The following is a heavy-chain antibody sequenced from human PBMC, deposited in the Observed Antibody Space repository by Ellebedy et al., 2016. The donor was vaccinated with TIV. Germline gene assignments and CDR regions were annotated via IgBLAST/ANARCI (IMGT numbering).Heavy chain of an antibody. CDR1: GGSISSRSYY. CDR2: IYYSGST. D-gene: IGHD1-1*01. CDR3: ARDHAGDAFDI. J-gene: IGHJ3*02. V-gene: IGHV4-39*07. Sequence: MPSETLSLTYTVSGGSISSRSYYWGWIRQPPGKGLEWIGSIYYSGSTYYNPSLKSRVTISVDTSKNQFYLKLSSVTAADTAMYYCARDHAGDAFDIWGQGTMVTVSS.